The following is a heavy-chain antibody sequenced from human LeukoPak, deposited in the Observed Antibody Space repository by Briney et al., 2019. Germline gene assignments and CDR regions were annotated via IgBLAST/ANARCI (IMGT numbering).Heavy chain of an antibody. CDR3: ARDNGSGTWYYYGMDV. Sequence: PGGSLRLSCAASGFTFSSYSMNWVRQAPGKGLEWASSISSSSSYIYYADSVKGRFTISRDNAKNSLYLQMNSLRAEDTAVYYCARDNGSGTWYYYGMDVWGKGTTVTVSS. D-gene: IGHD3-10*01. CDR1: GFTFSSYS. CDR2: ISSSSSYI. V-gene: IGHV3-21*01. J-gene: IGHJ6*04.